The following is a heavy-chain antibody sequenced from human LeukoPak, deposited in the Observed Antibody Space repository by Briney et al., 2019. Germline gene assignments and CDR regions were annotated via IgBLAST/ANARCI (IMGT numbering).Heavy chain of an antibody. CDR3: ASPGYCSSTSCLSRGFAFDI. J-gene: IGHJ3*02. CDR2: IYPGDSDT. Sequence: GESPKISCKGSGYSFTNYWIGWVRQMPGKGLEWMGIIYPGDSDTTYGPSFQGHVTISADKSISTAYLQWSSLKASDTAMYYCASPGYCSSTSCLSRGFAFDIWGQGTMVTVSS. CDR1: GYSFTNYW. D-gene: IGHD2-2*01. V-gene: IGHV5-51*01.